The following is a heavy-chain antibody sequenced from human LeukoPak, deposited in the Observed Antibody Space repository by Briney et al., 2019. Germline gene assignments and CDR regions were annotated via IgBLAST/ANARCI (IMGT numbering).Heavy chain of an antibody. D-gene: IGHD6-19*01. Sequence: PGGSLRLSCAASGFTFSSYAMSWVRQAPGKGLEWVSTINGGGVNTHYADSVGGRFTISRDNAKNSLYLQMNSLRAEDTALYYCAKALTEYSSGWYLYYFDYWGQGTLVTVSS. CDR3: AKALTEYSSGWYLYYFDY. CDR1: GFTFSSYA. V-gene: IGHV3-23*01. J-gene: IGHJ4*02. CDR2: INGGGVNT.